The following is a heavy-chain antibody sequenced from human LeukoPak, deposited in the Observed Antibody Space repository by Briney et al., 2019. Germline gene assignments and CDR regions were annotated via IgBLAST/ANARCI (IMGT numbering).Heavy chain of an antibody. CDR1: GFTFSDYY. V-gene: IGHV3-11*04. CDR3: ARGGYYYDSSGYPSNIVY. J-gene: IGHJ4*02. D-gene: IGHD3-22*01. Sequence: PGGSLRLSCAASGFTFSDYYLSWIRQAPGKGLEWVSYISSSGSTIYYADSVKGRFTISRGNAKNSLYLQMNSLRAEDTAVYYCARGGYYYDSSGYPSNIVYWGQGTLATVSS. CDR2: ISSSGSTI.